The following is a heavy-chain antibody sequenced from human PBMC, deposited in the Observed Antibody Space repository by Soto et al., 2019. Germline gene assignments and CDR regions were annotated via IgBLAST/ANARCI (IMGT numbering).Heavy chain of an antibody. J-gene: IGHJ4*02. CDR2: IYYSGST. V-gene: IGHV4-31*03. Sequence: QVQLQESGPGLVKPSQTLSLTCTVSGGSINSGGHYWSWIHQHPGKGLEWIGYIYYSGSTYYNPSLKSRVAMSVDTSKNQFSLKLTSVTAADTAVYYCARVGCSSTSCYHFDSWGQGTLVTVSS. CDR1: GGSINSGGHY. D-gene: IGHD2-2*01. CDR3: ARVGCSSTSCYHFDS.